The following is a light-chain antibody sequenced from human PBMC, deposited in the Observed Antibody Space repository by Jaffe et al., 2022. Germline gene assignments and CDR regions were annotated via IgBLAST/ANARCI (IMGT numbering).Light chain of an antibody. J-gene: IGLJ3*02. CDR2: SNN. Sequence: QSVLTQPPSASGPPGQRVTISCSGSSSNIGSNTVNWYQQLPGSAPKLLFYSNNQRPSGVPDRFSGSKSGTSASLAIGGLQSGDEATYYCAAWDGSLNAWVFGGGTKLTVL. CDR3: AAWDGSLNAWV. V-gene: IGLV1-44*01. CDR1: SSNIGSNT.